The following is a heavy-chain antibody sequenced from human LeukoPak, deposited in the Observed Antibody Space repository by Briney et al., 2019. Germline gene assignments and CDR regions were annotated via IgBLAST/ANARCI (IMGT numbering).Heavy chain of an antibody. J-gene: IGHJ4*02. Sequence: SGGSLRLSCAASGLTFNTHSMSWVRQAPGKGLEWVASISSSSTYIYYADSVKGRFTISRDNAKKSLYLEMNSLRAEDTAVHYCARHSSYNNGWGPFDYWAQGTLVTVSS. V-gene: IGHV3-21*01. CDR2: ISSSSTYI. CDR3: ARHSSYNNGWGPFDY. CDR1: GLTFNTHS. D-gene: IGHD6-19*01.